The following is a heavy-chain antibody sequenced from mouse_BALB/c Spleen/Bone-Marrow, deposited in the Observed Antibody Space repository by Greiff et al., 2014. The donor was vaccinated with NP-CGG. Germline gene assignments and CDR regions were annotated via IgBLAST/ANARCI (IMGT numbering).Heavy chain of an antibody. J-gene: IGHJ2*01. CDR1: GYTFTSYW. V-gene: IGHV1-69*02. CDR2: IYPSDSYT. Sequence: QVQLKESGAELVRPGASVKLSCKASGYTFTSYWINWMRQRPGQDLEWIGNIYPSDSYTNYNQKFKDKATLTVDKSSSTAYMQLSSPTSEDSAVYYCTRSGGYYFDYWGQGTTLTVSS. CDR3: TRSGGYYFDY.